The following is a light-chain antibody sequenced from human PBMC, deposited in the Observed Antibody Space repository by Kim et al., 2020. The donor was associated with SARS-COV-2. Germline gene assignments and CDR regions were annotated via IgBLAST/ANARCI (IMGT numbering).Light chain of an antibody. CDR1: RLDVGGYNY. CDR3: SSWASTTSYV. V-gene: IGLV2-14*03. CDR2: DVH. J-gene: IGLJ1*01. Sequence: GQSITISCTGTRLDVGGYNYVSWYQQHPGKAPKLMIYDVHNRPTGVSDRFSGSNSGNSASLTISGLQDEDEADYYCSSWASTTSYVFGTGTKVTV.